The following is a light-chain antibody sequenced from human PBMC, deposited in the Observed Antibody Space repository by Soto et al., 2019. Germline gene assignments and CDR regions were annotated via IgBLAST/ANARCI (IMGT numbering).Light chain of an antibody. CDR1: SSDVGDYNY. V-gene: IGLV2-11*01. CDR3: CSYAGSYTWV. CDR2: GVS. Sequence: QSALTQPRSVSGSPGQSVTISCTGTSSDVGDYNYVSWYQQHPGKAPKLMIYGVSERPSGVPDRFSGSKSGNTASLTISGLQDEDEADYYCCSYAGSYTWVFGGGTKLTVL. J-gene: IGLJ3*02.